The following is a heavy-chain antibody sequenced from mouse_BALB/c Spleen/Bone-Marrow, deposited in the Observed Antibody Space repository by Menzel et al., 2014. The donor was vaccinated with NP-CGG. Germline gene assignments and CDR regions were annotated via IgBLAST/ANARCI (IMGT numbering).Heavy chain of an antibody. D-gene: IGHD2-13*01. V-gene: IGHV1S81*02. J-gene: IGHJ3*01. CDR3: TREGDSPFAY. Sequence: QVQLQQSGAELVKPGASVKLSCKASGYTFTSYYMYWVKQRPGQGLEWIGEINPSNGGTNFNEKFKSKATLTVDKSSSTAYMQLSSLASEDSAVYYCTREGDSPFAYGGQGTLVTGSA. CDR2: INPSNGGT. CDR1: GYTFTSYY.